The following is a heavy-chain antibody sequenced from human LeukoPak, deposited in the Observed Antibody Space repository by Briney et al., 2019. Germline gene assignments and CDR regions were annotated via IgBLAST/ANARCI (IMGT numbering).Heavy chain of an antibody. D-gene: IGHD3-22*01. CDR2: IKQDGSEK. V-gene: IGHV3-7*01. Sequence: GGTLRLSCAASGFTFSSYWMSWVRQAPGKGLEWVANIKQDGSEKYYVDSVKCRFTISRDNAKNSLYLQMNSLRGEDTAVYYCARGVNYYDRSGYYHFDYGGQGTLVTVSS. CDR3: ARGVNYYDRSGYYHFDY. J-gene: IGHJ4*02. CDR1: GFTFSSYW.